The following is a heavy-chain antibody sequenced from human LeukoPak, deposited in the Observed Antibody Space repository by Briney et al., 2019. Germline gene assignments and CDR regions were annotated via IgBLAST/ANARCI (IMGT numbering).Heavy chain of an antibody. J-gene: IGHJ4*02. CDR2: ISYDGSNK. CDR1: GFTFSSYA. D-gene: IGHD6-13*01. Sequence: GGSLRLSCAASGFTFSSYAMHWVRQAPGKGLDWVAYISYDGSNKYYADSVKGRFTIYRDNSKNTLYLQMNSLRAEDTAVYYCARGAEIAAAGVFDYWGQGTLVTVSS. V-gene: IGHV3-30*04. CDR3: ARGAEIAAAGVFDY.